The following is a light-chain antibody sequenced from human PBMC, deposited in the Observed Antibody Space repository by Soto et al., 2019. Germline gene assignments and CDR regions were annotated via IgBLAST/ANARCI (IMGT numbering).Light chain of an antibody. CDR2: DAS. J-gene: IGKJ4*01. V-gene: IGKV1-33*01. CDR1: HDISTY. CDR3: QQYENFPSLT. Sequence: DIQMTQSPSSLSASVGDRVTNTCQASHDISTYLNWYQQKQGKAPKLLIYDASNLETGVPSRFSGSGSGTDFSFTISSLQPEDIATYYCQQYENFPSLTFGGGTKVEIK.